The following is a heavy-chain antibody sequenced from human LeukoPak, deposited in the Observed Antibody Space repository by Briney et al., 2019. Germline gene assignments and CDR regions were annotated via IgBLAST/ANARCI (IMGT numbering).Heavy chain of an antibody. D-gene: IGHD3-22*01. CDR2: IYHSGST. V-gene: IGHV4-38-2*02. CDR1: GYSISSGYY. J-gene: IGHJ6*03. Sequence: SETLSLTCTVSGYSISSGYYWGWIRQPPGKGLEWIGSIYHSGSTYYNPSLKSRVTISVDTSKNQFSLKLSSVTAADTAVYYCAREIVAYYYYYMDVWGKGTTVTISS. CDR3: AREIVAYYYYYMDV.